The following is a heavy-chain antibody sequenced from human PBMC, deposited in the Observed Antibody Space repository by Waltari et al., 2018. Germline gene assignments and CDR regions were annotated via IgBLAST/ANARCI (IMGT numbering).Heavy chain of an antibody. V-gene: IGHV1-18*01. Sequence: QVQLSPSAAELKKPGASVKVSCEASGSTFTTYSVTWVRQATGQVLEWMGWIRPHSGNTRYAEKFRGRVTMTADTSTSTVYMELTSLSYDDTAIYYCARDRTPLDYWGQGTLVTVSS. J-gene: IGHJ4*02. CDR3: ARDRTPLDY. CDR2: IRPHSGNT. CDR1: GSTFTTYS.